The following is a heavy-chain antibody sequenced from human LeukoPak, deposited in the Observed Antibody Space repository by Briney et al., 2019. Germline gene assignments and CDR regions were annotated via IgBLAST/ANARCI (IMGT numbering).Heavy chain of an antibody. J-gene: IGHJ3*02. CDR2: ISGSGGST. Sequence: PGGSLRLSCAASGFTFSSYAMSWVRQAPGKGLEWVSAISGSGGSTYYADSVKGRFTISRDNSKNTLYLQMNSLRAEDTAVYYCAKDLIRGNLRITMIVVVMRGGRPTKIDAFDIWGQGTMVTVSS. V-gene: IGHV3-23*01. D-gene: IGHD3-22*01. CDR3: AKDLIRGNLRITMIVVVMRGGRPTKIDAFDI. CDR1: GFTFSSYA.